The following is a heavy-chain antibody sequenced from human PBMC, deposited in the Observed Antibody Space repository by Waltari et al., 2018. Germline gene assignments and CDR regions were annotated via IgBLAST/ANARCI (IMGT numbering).Heavy chain of an antibody. CDR3: ATHCPSGRCFRWFYYDS. J-gene: IGHJ4*02. D-gene: IGHD2-15*01. CDR2: IFGGGER. CDR1: GLADRTNY. V-gene: IGHV3-53*01. Sequence: LVQSEGGLIQPVRCLRLSCAVSGLADRTNYMSWVRQATGTGLEWVAVIFGGGERYYSYSVRGRFTISKDTSEYSVYLQMNSLRVDETAVYYCATHCPSGRCFRWFYYDSWGQGSLVTVSS.